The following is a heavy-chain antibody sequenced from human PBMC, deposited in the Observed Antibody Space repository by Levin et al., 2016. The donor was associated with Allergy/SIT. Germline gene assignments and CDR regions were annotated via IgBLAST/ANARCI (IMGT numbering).Heavy chain of an antibody. J-gene: IGHJ4*02. V-gene: IGHV5-51*01. D-gene: IGHD6-13*01. CDR1: GYSFTSYW. CDR2: IYPGDSDT. Sequence: KVSCKGSGYSFTSYWISWVRQMPGKGLEWMGIIYPGDSDTRYSPSFQGQVTISADKSISTAYLQWSSLKASDTAVYYCASRIRWQQLGGHFDYWGQGTLVTVSS. CDR3: ASRIRWQQLGGHFDY.